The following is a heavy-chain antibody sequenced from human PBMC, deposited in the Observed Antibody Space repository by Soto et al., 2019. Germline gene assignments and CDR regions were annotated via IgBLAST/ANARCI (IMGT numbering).Heavy chain of an antibody. J-gene: IGHJ4*02. Sequence: PSETLSLTCTVTGGSISSYYWIWIRQPPGKGLERIGYFYYGGSTNYNPSLKSRVTLPKDTSKNQFSLNRRSVSAADAAVYYCARASGSYGVFEYWGQGTLVTVSS. V-gene: IGHV4-59*01. CDR2: FYYGGST. D-gene: IGHD1-26*01. CDR3: ARASGSYGVFEY. CDR1: GGSISSYY.